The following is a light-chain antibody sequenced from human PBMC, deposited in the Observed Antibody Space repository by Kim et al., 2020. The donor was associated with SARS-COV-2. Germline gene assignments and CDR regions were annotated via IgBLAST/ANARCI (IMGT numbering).Light chain of an antibody. J-gene: IGLJ2*01. V-gene: IGLV9-49*01. CDR2: VGTGGIVG. Sequence: QLVLTQPPSASASLGASVTLTCTLSSGYSNYKVDWYQQRPGKGPRFVMRVGTGGIVGSKGDGIPDRFSVLGSGLNRYLTIKNIQEEDESDYHCGADSVFGGGTKLTVL. CDR3: GADSV. CDR1: SGYSNYK.